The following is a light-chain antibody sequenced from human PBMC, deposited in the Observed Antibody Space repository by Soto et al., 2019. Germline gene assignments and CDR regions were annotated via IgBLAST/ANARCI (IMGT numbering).Light chain of an antibody. Sequence: DIQMNQVPSTLSASVGDRVTSSCQASQTISSWLAWYQQKPGKAPKLLIYKASSLGSGGPSRFSGRGSGTDFTLTISSLQPADIAIYYCQQYSSFWTFGQGTQVEIK. CDR2: KAS. CDR1: QTISSW. CDR3: QQYSSFWT. J-gene: IGKJ1*01. V-gene: IGKV1-5*03.